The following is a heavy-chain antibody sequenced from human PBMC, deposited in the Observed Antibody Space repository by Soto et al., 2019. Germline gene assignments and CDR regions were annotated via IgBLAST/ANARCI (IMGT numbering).Heavy chain of an antibody. D-gene: IGHD4-17*01. Sequence: SETLSLTCTVSGGSISSGGYYWSWIRQHPGKGLEWIGYIYYSGSTYYNPSLKSRVTISVDTSKNQFSLKLSSVTAADTAVYYCARDSTEVTTPGFDYWGQGTLVTVSS. CDR2: IYYSGST. CDR3: ARDSTEVTTPGFDY. J-gene: IGHJ4*02. V-gene: IGHV4-31*03. CDR1: GGSISSGGYY.